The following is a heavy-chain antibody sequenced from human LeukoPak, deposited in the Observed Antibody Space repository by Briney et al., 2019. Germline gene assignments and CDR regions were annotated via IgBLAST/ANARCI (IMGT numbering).Heavy chain of an antibody. CDR1: GFTFDDYA. J-gene: IGHJ4*02. CDR3: AKDMRDGRSGPQDY. CDR2: INWSSHSI. V-gene: IGHV3-9*01. Sequence: ALRLSCAASGFTFDDYAMHWVRQAPGKGLEWVSGINWSSHSIGYADSVKGRFTISRDNAKNSLYLQMNSLRTEDTAFYYCAKDMRDGRSGPQDYWGQGTLVTVSS.